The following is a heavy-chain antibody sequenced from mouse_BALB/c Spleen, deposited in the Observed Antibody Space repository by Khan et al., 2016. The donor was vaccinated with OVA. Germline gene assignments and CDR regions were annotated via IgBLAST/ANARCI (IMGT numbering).Heavy chain of an antibody. D-gene: IGHD1-1*02. J-gene: IGHJ3*01. CDR1: GYTFTDYA. CDR2: ISTNYGDA. V-gene: IGHV1S137*01. CDR3: VRGGKCAY. Sequence: QVQLKQSGAELVRPGVSVKISCKASGYTFTDYAMHWVKQRHAKSLEWIGVISTNYGDADYNQKFQGKASMTVDRSSSTVYLELARVTSEDSAIYYCVRGGKCAYWGQGTLVTVSA.